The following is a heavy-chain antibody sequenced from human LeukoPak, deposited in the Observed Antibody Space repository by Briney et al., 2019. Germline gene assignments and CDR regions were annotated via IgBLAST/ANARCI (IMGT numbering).Heavy chain of an antibody. J-gene: IGHJ6*02. CDR1: GGTFSSYA. V-gene: IGHV1-18*01. CDR2: ISAYNGNT. CDR3: ARRLVPAAMGYYYGMDV. Sequence: VSVKVSCKASGGTFSSYAISWVRQAPGQGLEWMGWISAYNGNTNYAQKLQGRVTMTTDTSTSTAYMELRSLRSDDTAVYYCARRLVPAAMGYYYGMDVWGQGTTVTVSS. D-gene: IGHD2-2*01.